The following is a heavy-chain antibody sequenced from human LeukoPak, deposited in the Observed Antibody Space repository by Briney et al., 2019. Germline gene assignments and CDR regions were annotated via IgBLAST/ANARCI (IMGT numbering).Heavy chain of an antibody. CDR2: INHSGST. J-gene: IGHJ4*02. V-gene: IGHV4-34*01. CDR3: ARGRTRYYYYGSGSPRVPFDY. D-gene: IGHD3-10*01. Sequence: SETLSLTCAVYGGSFSGYYWSWMRQPPGKGLEWIGEINHSGSTNYNPSLKSRVTISVDTSKNQFSLKLSSVTAADTAVYYCARGRTRYYYYGSGSPRVPFDYWGQGTLVTVSS. CDR1: GGSFSGYY.